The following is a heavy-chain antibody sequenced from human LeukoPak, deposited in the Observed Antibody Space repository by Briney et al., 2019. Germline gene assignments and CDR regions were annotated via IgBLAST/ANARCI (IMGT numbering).Heavy chain of an antibody. V-gene: IGHV3-23*01. J-gene: IGHJ4*02. CDR2: ISGSGAST. D-gene: IGHD3-22*01. Sequence: GGSLRLSCAASGFTFSSYAMSWVRQAPGKGLEWVSSISGSGASTYYADSVKGRFTISRDNSKNTLYLQMNSLRAEDAAVYYCVKYYDSSGSYYFDYWGQGTLVTVSS. CDR1: GFTFSSYA. CDR3: VKYYDSSGSYYFDY.